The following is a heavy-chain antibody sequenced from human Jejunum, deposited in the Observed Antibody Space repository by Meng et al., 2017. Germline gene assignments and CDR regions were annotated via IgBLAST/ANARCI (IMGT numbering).Heavy chain of an antibody. CDR2: TYYRSKWYI. Sequence: QIQLQQSGPGLVKPSQNPSLTCAISGDSVSSNSAGWNWIRQSPSRGLEWLGRTYYRSKWYIDYAVSVKSRITINPDTSKNQFSLHLNSVTPEDTAVYYCAGGGLVRSTRGYFDYWGQGTLVTVSS. V-gene: IGHV6-1*01. D-gene: IGHD1-26*01. CDR1: GDSVSSNSAG. CDR3: AGGGLVRSTRGYFDY. J-gene: IGHJ4*02.